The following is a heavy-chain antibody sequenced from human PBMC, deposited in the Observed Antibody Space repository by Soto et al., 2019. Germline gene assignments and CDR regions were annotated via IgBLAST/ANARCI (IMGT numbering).Heavy chain of an antibody. CDR1: RFTFTSYW. V-gene: IGHV3-7*03. CDR2: IKQDGSEG. J-gene: IGHJ6*02. D-gene: IGHD2-21*02. CDR3: AREGEIAVMAALPIHSSGMDA. Sequence: GGSLRLSCAASRFTFTSYWMSWVRQAPGKGLEWVANIKQDGSEGYYVDSVKGRFTISRDNAKNSLFLQMTNLRTEATAVYFCAREGEIAVMAALPIHSSGMDAWGQGTTATVSS.